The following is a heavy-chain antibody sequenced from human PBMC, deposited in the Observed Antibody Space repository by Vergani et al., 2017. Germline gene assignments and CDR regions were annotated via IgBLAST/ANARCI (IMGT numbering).Heavy chain of an antibody. J-gene: IGHJ6*03. CDR3: AKAGYCSSTSCYDRTYYYYYYMDV. CDR1: GFTFSSYA. D-gene: IGHD2-2*01. CDR2: SKSKIDGGKT. V-gene: IGHV3-15*01. Sequence: VQLVESGGGVVQPGRSLRLPCAAFGFTFSSYAMHWVRQAPGKGLEWVGRSKSKIDGGKTDHPAPVKGRFTIPRDDSKNTLYLQMNSLRAEDTAVYYCAKAGYCSSTSCYDRTYYYYYYMDVWGKGTTVTVSS.